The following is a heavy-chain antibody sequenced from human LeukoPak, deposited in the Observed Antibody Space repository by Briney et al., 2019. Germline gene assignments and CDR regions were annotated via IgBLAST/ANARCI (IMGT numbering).Heavy chain of an antibody. CDR2: INHSGST. CDR3: ARDGYNYASRYYFDY. D-gene: IGHD5-24*01. CDR1: GGSFSGYY. V-gene: IGHV4-34*01. Sequence: PSEALSLTCAVYGGSFSGYYWSWIRQPPGKGLEWIGEINHSGSTNYNPSLKSRVTISVDTSKNQFTLKLSSVTAADTAVYYCARDGYNYASRYYFDYWGQGTLVTVSS. J-gene: IGHJ4*02.